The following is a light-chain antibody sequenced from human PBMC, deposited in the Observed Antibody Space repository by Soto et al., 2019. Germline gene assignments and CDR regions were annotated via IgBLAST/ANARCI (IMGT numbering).Light chain of an antibody. J-gene: IGLJ1*01. Sequence: QSVLTQPASVSGSPGQSITISCTGSSSDVGGYDRVSWYQQHPGKAPKVMIYEVNNRPSGVSNRFSGSKSGNTASLTISGLQAEDEADYYCSSYTGGTTPFVFGSGTKVTVL. CDR3: SSYTGGTTPFV. CDR2: EVN. CDR1: SSDVGGYDR. V-gene: IGLV2-14*01.